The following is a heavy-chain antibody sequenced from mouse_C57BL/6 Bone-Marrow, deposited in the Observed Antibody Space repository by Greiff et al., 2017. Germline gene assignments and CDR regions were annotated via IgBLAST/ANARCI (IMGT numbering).Heavy chain of an antibody. CDR1: GFTFSDYG. CDR3: ARITTVVRFAY. V-gene: IGHV5-17*01. D-gene: IGHD1-1*01. Sequence: EVKVVESGGGLVKPGGSLQLSCAASGFTFSDYGMHWVRQSPETGLEWVAYISSGSSTIYYADTVKVRFTISRDNAKNTLFLQMTSLRTEDTAMYYCARITTVVRFAYWGQVSLGTVSA. CDR2: ISSGSSTI. J-gene: IGHJ3*01.